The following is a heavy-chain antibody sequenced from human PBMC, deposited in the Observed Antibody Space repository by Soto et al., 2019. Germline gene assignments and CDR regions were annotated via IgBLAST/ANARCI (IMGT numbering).Heavy chain of an antibody. CDR2: ISYDGSNK. CDR3: ATVRHLSKACDX. J-gene: IGHJ4*02. V-gene: IGHV3-30*03. Sequence: RSLRLSFAVSGFTFSSYCMQWVGQAPGKWLECVSVISYDGSNKYYGYSVKCRFTISRDNSKNELYLEMNSLSAKDTAVYYCATVRHLSKACDXWGQVPLCTVSX. CDR1: GFTFSSYC. D-gene: IGHD4-17*01.